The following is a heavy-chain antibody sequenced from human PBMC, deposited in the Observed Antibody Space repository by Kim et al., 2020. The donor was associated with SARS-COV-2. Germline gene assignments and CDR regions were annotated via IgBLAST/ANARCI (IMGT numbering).Heavy chain of an antibody. J-gene: IGHJ6*02. Sequence: SETLSLTCTVSGGSISSGGYYWSWIRQHPGKGLEWIGYIYYSGSTYYNPSLKSRVTISVDTSKNQFSLKLSSVTAADTAVYYCARARGTVTTAHGYYYYGMDVWGQGTTVTVSS. CDR3: ARARGTVTTAHGYYYYGMDV. D-gene: IGHD4-17*01. CDR1: GGSISSGGYY. V-gene: IGHV4-31*03. CDR2: IYYSGST.